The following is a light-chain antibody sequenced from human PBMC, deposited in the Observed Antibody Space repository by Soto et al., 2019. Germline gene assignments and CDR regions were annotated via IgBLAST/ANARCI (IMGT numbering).Light chain of an antibody. CDR1: SSNIGNNY. CDR3: GTMECSLGAGV. V-gene: IGLV1-51*02. J-gene: IGLJ1*01. CDR2: ENN. Sequence: QSVLTQPPSVSAAPGQKVTISCSGSSSNIGNNYVSWYQQLPGTAPKLLIYENNKRPSGIPNRFSGSKSGTSTTLGINGLPAWDGGHYYCGTMECSLGAGVFGTGTKVTVL.